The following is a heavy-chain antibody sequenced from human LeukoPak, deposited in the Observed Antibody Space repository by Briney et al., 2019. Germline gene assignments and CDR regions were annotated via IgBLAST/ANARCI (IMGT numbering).Heavy chain of an antibody. V-gene: IGHV1-2*04. D-gene: IGHD3-9*01. Sequence: ASVKVSCKASGYTFTGYYMHWVRQAPGQGLEWRGWITPNSGGTNYAQKFQGWVTMTRDTSISTAYMELSRLRSDDTAVYYCARSLSLILTGARENWFDPWGQGTLVTVSS. CDR1: GYTFTGYY. CDR3: ARSLSLILTGARENWFDP. CDR2: ITPNSGGT. J-gene: IGHJ5*02.